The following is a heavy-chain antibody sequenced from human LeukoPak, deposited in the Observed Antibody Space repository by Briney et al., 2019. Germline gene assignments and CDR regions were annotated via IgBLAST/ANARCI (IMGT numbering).Heavy chain of an antibody. D-gene: IGHD1-26*01. Sequence: PGGSLRLSCAASGFTFSDYYISWIRQAPGKGLEWLSIVSSGGDITTYADSVKGRFTISRDNTRNLLFLQMNSLRAEDTAVYYCATDRGNVGDYYGMDVWGQGPTVVASS. V-gene: IGHV3-11*01. CDR1: GFTFSDYY. J-gene: IGHJ6*02. CDR3: ATDRGNVGDYYGMDV. CDR2: VSSGGDIT.